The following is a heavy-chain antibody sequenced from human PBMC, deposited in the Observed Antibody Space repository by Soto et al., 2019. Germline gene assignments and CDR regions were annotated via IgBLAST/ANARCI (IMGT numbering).Heavy chain of an antibody. Sequence: EVQLVESGGGLVQPGGSLRLSCAGSGFTLSNNWMDWVRQAPGKGLEWVANIKEDGSEKDYVDSVAGRFTIFRDIAKNSLSLQMNNLRVEDTAVYYCTRNEVWGQGTTFTVSS. CDR2: IKEDGSEK. V-gene: IGHV3-7*05. CDR3: TRNEV. J-gene: IGHJ6*02. CDR1: GFTLSNNW.